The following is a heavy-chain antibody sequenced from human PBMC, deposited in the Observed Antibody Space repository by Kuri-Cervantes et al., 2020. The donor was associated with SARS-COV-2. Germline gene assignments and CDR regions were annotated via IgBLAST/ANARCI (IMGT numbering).Heavy chain of an antibody. CDR2: INPSDSYT. CDR3: ARQGSTSEAYYYGMDV. Sequence: GGSLRLSCKGSGYSFTSYWISWVRQMPGKGLEWMGRINPSDSYTNYSPSFQGHVTISADKSISTAYLQWNSLTASDTAMYYCARQGSTSEAYYYGMDVWGQGTTVTVSS. J-gene: IGHJ6*02. CDR1: GYSFTSYW. V-gene: IGHV5-10-1*01. D-gene: IGHD2-2*01.